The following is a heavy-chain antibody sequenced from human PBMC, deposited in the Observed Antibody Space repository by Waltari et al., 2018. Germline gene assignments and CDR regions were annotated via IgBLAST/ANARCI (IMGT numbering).Heavy chain of an antibody. CDR3: ARDWRRSLEYLDWLLFALDY. CDR2: ITGSGISF. V-gene: IGHV3-23*01. CDR1: GFTFSSHA. J-gene: IGHJ4*02. Sequence: ELQLLEAGGGLVQPGGSLRLSCGASGFTFSSHAMSWVRQAPGKGLECVSAITGSGISFFYAEPVKGRFTVSRDNSKNTLFLEMNSLRAEDTAVYFCARDWRRSLEYLDWLLFALDYWGQGTLVTVSS. D-gene: IGHD3-9*01.